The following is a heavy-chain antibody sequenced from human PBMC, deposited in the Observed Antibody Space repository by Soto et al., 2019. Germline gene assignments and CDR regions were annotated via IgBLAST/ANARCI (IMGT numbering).Heavy chain of an antibody. CDR2: ISYEGTKK. CDR3: ASGGPSWHHLPQYYFDY. J-gene: IGHJ4*01. CDR1: GFTFSSYA. V-gene: IGHV3-30-3*01. Sequence: GGSLRLSCAAAGFTFSSYAMHWGRQAPGKGLEWVAGISYEGTKKYYADSVKGRFPLSRDHSKNALDLKMNSLRAEDTAVYYCASGGPSWHHLPQYYFDYRGQGTLVTVSS. D-gene: IGHD3-10*01.